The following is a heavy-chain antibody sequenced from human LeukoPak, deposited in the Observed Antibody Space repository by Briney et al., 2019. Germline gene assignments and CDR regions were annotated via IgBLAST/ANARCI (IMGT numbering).Heavy chain of an antibody. CDR3: ARLGLVRARNYLDY. Sequence: PGGSLRLSCAASGFTFSDHQMDWVRQAPGKGLEWVARIRNKVNGCTTEFAASVKGRFIISRDDSRNSLYLQMNSLKTEDTAVYYCARLGLVRARNYLDYWGQGTLVTVSS. J-gene: IGHJ4*02. D-gene: IGHD1-26*01. CDR1: GFTFSDHQ. V-gene: IGHV3-72*01. CDR2: IRNKVNGCTT.